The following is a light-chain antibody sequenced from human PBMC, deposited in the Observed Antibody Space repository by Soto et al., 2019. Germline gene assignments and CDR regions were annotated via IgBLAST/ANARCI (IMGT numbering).Light chain of an antibody. CDR1: SSDVGSYNY. CDR3: SSYTSSSTL. V-gene: IGLV2-14*01. Sequence: QSVRTQPASVSASPGQSITISCTGTSSDVGSYNYVSWYQQHPGKAPKLMIYEVSDRPSGISSRFSGSKSGNTASLTISGLQTEDEADYYCSSYTSSSTLFGTGTKVTV. CDR2: EVS. J-gene: IGLJ1*01.